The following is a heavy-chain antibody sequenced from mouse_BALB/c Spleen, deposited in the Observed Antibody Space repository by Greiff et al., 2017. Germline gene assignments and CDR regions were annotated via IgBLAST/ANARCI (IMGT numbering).Heavy chain of an antibody. CDR3: ARSTYRYDHYYAMDY. J-gene: IGHJ4*01. CDR1: GYTFTSYV. CDR2: INPYNDGT. V-gene: IGHV1-14*01. Sequence: EVKLMESGPELVKPGASVKMSCKASGYTFTSYVMHWVKQKPGQGLEWIGYINPYNDGTKYNEKFKGKATLTSDKSSSTAYMELSSLTSEDSAVYYCARSTYRYDHYYAMDYWGQGTSVTVSS. D-gene: IGHD2-14*01.